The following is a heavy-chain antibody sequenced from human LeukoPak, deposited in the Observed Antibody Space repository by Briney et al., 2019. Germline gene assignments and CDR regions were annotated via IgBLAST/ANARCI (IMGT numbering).Heavy chain of an antibody. CDR3: VGPSRGYRGPFDI. V-gene: IGHV5-51*01. CDR1: GYSFTTFW. J-gene: IGHJ3*02. D-gene: IGHD3-22*01. Sequence: KIGESLKISCKGAGYSFTTFWIAWVRQMPGKGLEWMGIIYPGNSDTRYNPSFQGQVTISADKSISTAYLQWSSLKASDIAMYYCVGPSRGYRGPFDIWGQGTMVTVSS. CDR2: IYPGNSDT.